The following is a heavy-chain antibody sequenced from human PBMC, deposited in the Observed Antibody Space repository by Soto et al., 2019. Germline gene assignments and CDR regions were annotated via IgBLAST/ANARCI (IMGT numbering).Heavy chain of an antibody. J-gene: IGHJ5*02. CDR2: IYYSGST. CDR3: ARAMVVTQNWFDP. V-gene: IGHV4-30-4*01. Sequence: QVQLQESGPGLVKPSQTLSLTCTVSGGSISSGDYYWSWIRQPPGKGLEWIGYIYYSGSTYYNPSRKSRVTISVDTSKNQSSLKLSSVTAAATAVYYCARAMVVTQNWFDPWGQGTLVTVSS. CDR1: GGSISSGDYY. D-gene: IGHD2-21*02.